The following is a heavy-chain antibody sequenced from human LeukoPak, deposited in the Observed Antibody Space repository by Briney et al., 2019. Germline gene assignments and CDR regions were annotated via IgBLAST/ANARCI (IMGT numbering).Heavy chain of an antibody. D-gene: IGHD2-2*02. CDR3: ARVVPAAIPVYYYYYGMDV. CDR2: IYYSGST. J-gene: IGHJ6*02. CDR1: GGSISSYY. Sequence: SETLSLTCTVSGGSISSYYWSWIRQPPGKGLEWIGYIYYSGSTNYNPSLKSRVTISVDTSKNQLSLKLSSVTAADTAVYYCARVVPAAIPVYYYYYGMDVWGQGTTVTVSS. V-gene: IGHV4-59*01.